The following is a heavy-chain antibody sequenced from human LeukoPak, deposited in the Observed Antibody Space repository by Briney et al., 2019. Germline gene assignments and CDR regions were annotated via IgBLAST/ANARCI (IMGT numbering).Heavy chain of an antibody. J-gene: IGHJ2*01. V-gene: IGHV3-74*01. CDR1: GFTFSSYW. Sequence: PGGSLRLSCAASGFTFSSYWMHWVRQAPGKGLVWVSRINSDGTTTIYADSVKGRFTISRDNAKNTLYLQMNSLRAEDTALYYCAKVTGYWYFDLWGRGTLVTVSS. D-gene: IGHD3-9*01. CDR2: INSDGTTT. CDR3: AKVTGYWYFDL.